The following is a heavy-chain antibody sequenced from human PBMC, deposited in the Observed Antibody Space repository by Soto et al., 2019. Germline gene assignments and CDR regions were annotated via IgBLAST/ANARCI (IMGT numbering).Heavy chain of an antibody. V-gene: IGHV3-7*01. J-gene: IGHJ4*02. CDR1: GFTFSSYR. D-gene: IGHD3-10*01. CDR2: IKGDGYES. Sequence: PGGSLRLSCAASGFTFSSYRMSWVRQAPGKGLEWVANIKGDGYESHSVASVKGRFTISRDNANNIVYLQMNTLSVEDTAVYYCTRFLGSASYYDFWGQGTLVTVSS. CDR3: TRFLGSASYYDF.